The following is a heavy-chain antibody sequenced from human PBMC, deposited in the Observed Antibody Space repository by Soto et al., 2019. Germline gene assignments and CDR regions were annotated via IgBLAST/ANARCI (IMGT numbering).Heavy chain of an antibody. D-gene: IGHD6-13*01. V-gene: IGHV4-59*01. J-gene: IGHJ6*02. Sequence: SETLSLTCTVSGGSISSYYWSWIRQPPGKGLEWIGYIYYSGSTNYNPSLKSRVTISVDTSKNQFSLKLSSVTAADTAVYYCARDSGRYSSSWYDQGMDYYYYGMDVWGQGTTVT. CDR3: ARDSGRYSSSWYDQGMDYYYYGMDV. CDR1: GGSISSYY. CDR2: IYYSGST.